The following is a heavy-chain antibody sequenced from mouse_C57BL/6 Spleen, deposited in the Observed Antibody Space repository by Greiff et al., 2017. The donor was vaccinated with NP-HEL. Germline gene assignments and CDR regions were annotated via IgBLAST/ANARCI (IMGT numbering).Heavy chain of an antibody. CDR2: IYPGDGDT. J-gene: IGHJ2*01. CDR3: AREDLLRYYFDY. CDR1: GYAFSSYW. Sequence: LQESGAELVKPGASVKISCKASGYAFSSYWMNWVKQRPGKGLEWIGQIYPGDGDTNYNGKFKGKATLTADKSSSTAYMQLSSLTSEVSAVYFCAREDLLRYYFDYWGQGTTLTVSS. V-gene: IGHV1-80*01. D-gene: IGHD1-1*01.